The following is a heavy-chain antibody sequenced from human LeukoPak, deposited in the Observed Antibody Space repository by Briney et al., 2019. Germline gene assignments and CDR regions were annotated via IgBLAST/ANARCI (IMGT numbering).Heavy chain of an antibody. D-gene: IGHD3-10*01. CDR3: ARAGLGEFIDY. CDR2: INPSGGST. Sequence: ASVKVSCMASGYTFTSYYMHWARQAPGQGLEWMGIINPSGGSTSYAQKFQGRVTMTRDTSTSTVYMELSSLRSEDTAVYYCARAGLGEFIDYWGQGTLVTVSS. CDR1: GYTFTSYY. V-gene: IGHV1-46*01. J-gene: IGHJ4*02.